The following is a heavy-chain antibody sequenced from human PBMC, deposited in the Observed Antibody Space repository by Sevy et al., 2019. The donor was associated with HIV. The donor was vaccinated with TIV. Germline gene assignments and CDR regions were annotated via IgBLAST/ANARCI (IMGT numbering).Heavy chain of an antibody. D-gene: IGHD5-18*01. J-gene: IGHJ3*02. V-gene: IGHV3-7*01. CDR3: AREVPVDTAMADAFDI. CDR2: IKQDGSEK. CDR1: GFTFSSYW. Sequence: GGSLRLSCAASGFTFSSYWMSWVRQAPGKGLEWVAHIKQDGSEKYYVDSVKGRFTISRDNAKNSLYLQMNSLRAEDTAVYYCAREVPVDTAMADAFDIWGQWTMVTVSS.